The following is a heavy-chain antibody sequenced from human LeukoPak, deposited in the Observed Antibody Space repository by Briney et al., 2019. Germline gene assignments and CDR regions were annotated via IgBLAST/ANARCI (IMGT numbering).Heavy chain of an antibody. J-gene: IGHJ6*02. CDR3: ARSPIVVRPTYSYYYGMDV. D-gene: IGHD2-15*01. Sequence: GGSLRLSCAASGFTFSSYAMHWVRQAPGKGLEWVAVISYDGSNKYYADSVKGRFTISRDNSRNTLYLQVNSLKAEDTAVYYCARSPIVVRPTYSYYYGMDVWGQWTTVTVSS. CDR2: ISYDGSNK. V-gene: IGHV3-30*04. CDR1: GFTFSSYA.